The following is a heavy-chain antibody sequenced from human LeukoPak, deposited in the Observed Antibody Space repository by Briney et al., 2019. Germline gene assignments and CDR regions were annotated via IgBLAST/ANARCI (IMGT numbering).Heavy chain of an antibody. D-gene: IGHD2-21*02. CDR2: INPYNGDT. Sequence: ASVKVSCKASGYIFTGHYMYWVRQAPGQGLEWMGRINPYNGDTKYAQKFQGRVTMTRDTSITTAYMELNSLRSDDTAVYYCARVVYCGGHCSSRYYYGMDVWGQGTTVTVSS. CDR3: ARVVYCGGHCSSRYYYGMDV. CDR1: GYIFTGHY. J-gene: IGHJ6*02. V-gene: IGHV1-2*06.